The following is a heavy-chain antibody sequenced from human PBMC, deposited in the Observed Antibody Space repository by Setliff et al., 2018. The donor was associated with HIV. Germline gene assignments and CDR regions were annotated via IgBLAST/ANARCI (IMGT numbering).Heavy chain of an antibody. J-gene: IGHJ2*01. Sequence: PSETLSLTCTVSGGFISSYYWSWIRQPPGKGLEWVGYIYYSGSAIYNPSLKSRVTISADTSKNKFSLNLSSVTAADTAVYYCARESGCSGGSCTYGYFDLWGRGTLVTVSS. CDR1: GGFISSYY. V-gene: IGHV4-59*01. D-gene: IGHD2-15*01. CDR3: ARESGCSGGSCTYGYFDL. CDR2: IYYSGSA.